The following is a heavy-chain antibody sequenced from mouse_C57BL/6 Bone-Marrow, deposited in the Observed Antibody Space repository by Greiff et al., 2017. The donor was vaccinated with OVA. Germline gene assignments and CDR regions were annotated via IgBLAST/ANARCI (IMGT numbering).Heavy chain of an antibody. CDR3: ARGYYGSSPPYYYAMDY. Sequence: LVESGPELVKPGASVKISCKASGYAFSSSWMNWVKQRPGKGLEWIGRIYPGDGDTNYNGKFKGKATLTADKSSSTAYMQLSSLTSEDSAVYFCARGYYGSSPPYYYAMDYWGQGTSVTVSS. CDR2: IYPGDGDT. CDR1: GYAFSSSW. V-gene: IGHV1-82*01. J-gene: IGHJ4*01. D-gene: IGHD1-1*01.